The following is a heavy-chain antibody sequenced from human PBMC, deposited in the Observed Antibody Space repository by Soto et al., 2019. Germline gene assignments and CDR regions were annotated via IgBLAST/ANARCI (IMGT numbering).Heavy chain of an antibody. CDR3: ARARLTTMAHDY. CDR1: GGSISSSSYY. V-gene: IGHV4-61*05. J-gene: IGHJ4*02. Sequence: SETLSLTCTVSGGSISSSSYYWGWIRQPPGKGLEWIGYIYYSGNTRYNPSLKSRVTILIDTSKNQFTLKLSSVTAVDTAVYYCARARLTTMAHDYWGQGTLVTVSS. CDR2: IYYSGNT. D-gene: IGHD5-18*01.